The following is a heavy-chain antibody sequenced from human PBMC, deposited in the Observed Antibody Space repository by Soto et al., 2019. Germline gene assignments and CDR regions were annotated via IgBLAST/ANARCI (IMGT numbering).Heavy chain of an antibody. Sequence: PGGSLRLSCAASGFTFSTYAMHWVRQAPGKGLEWVAVTSYDGSNKYYADSVKGRFTISRDNSKNTLYLQMNSLRAEDTAVYYCAKDVYRGYSGYILDYWGQGTLVTVSS. CDR3: AKDVYRGYSGYILDY. CDR2: TSYDGSNK. D-gene: IGHD5-12*01. J-gene: IGHJ4*02. CDR1: GFTFSTYA. V-gene: IGHV3-30-3*01.